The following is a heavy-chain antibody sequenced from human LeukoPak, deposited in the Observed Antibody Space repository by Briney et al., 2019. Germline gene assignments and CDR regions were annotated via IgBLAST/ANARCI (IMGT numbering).Heavy chain of an antibody. CDR2: INHSGST. V-gene: IGHV4-34*01. CDR3: ARIPPRSYCSGGSCYRNAFDI. Sequence: SETLSLTCAVYGGSFSGYYWNWIRQPPGKGLEWIGEINHSGSTNYNPSLKRRVTISVDTSKNQFSLKLSSVPAADTAVYYCARIPPRSYCSGGSCYRNAFDIWGQGTIVTVS. D-gene: IGHD2-15*01. CDR1: GGSFSGYY. J-gene: IGHJ3*02.